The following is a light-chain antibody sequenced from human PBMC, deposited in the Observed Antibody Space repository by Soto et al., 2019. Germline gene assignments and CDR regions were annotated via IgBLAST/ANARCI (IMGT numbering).Light chain of an antibody. CDR2: DAS. J-gene: IGKJ3*01. CDR1: QSVSSY. CDR3: QQRSNWPPRFT. Sequence: EIVLTQSPATLSLSPGERATLSCRASQSVSSYLAWYQQKTGQAPRLLIYDASNRATGIPARFSGSGSGTDFTLTISSLEPEDFAVYYCQQRSNWPPRFTFGPGTKVDIK. V-gene: IGKV3-11*01.